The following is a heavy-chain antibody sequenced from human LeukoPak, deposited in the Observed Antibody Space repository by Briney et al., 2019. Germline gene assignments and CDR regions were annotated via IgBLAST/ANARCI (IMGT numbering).Heavy chain of an antibody. J-gene: IGHJ4*02. D-gene: IGHD3-10*01. CDR2: IYPGDSDT. CDR3: ARREYYGSGSPDY. V-gene: IGHV5-51*01. Sequence: GASLKISCQGSGSIFTSYWIGWVRQMAGKGLEWIGIIYPGDSDTRYSPSFQGQVTISADKSISTPYLQWCSLKASDTAMYYCARREYYGSGSPDYWGQGTLVTVSS. CDR1: GSIFTSYW.